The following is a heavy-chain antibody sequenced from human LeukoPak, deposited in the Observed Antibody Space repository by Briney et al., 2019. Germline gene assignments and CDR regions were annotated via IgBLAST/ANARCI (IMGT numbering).Heavy chain of an antibody. V-gene: IGHV3-23*01. CDR2: ISGSGENT. Sequence: PGGSLRLSCSASGFTFSSYPMHWVRQSPGKGLEWVSCISGSGENTYYADSVRGRFTISRDNSKNTLFLQLNSLRAEDTAIYYCANGRGPNTGPTLDYWGQGTLVTVSS. CDR1: GFTFSSYP. J-gene: IGHJ4*02. CDR3: ANGRGPNTGPTLDY. D-gene: IGHD5-24*01.